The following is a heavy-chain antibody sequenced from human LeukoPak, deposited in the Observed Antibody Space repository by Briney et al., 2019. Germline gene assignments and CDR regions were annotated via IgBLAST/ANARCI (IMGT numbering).Heavy chain of an antibody. J-gene: IGHJ4*02. CDR3: ALLAVASDSDY. Sequence: PGGSLRLSCAVSGFPFSFYEMNWVRQAPGKGLEWVSNIGSSGTTIYYADSVKGRFSISRDNAKSSLYLQMNSLRVEDTAVYYCALLAVASDSDYWGQGALVTVSS. V-gene: IGHV3-48*03. CDR2: IGSSGTTI. D-gene: IGHD6-19*01. CDR1: GFPFSFYE.